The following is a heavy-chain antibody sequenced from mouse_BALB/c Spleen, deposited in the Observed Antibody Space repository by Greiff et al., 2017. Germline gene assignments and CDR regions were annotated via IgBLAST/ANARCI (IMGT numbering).Heavy chain of an antibody. Sequence: EVMLVESGGGLVKPGGSLKLSCAASGFAFSSYDMSWVRQTPEKRLEWVAYISSGGGSTYYPDTVKGRFTISRDNAKNTLYLQMSSLKSEDTAMYYCARPHYYDYDGDYFDYWGQGTTLTVSS. J-gene: IGHJ2*01. D-gene: IGHD2-4*01. CDR3: ARPHYYDYDGDYFDY. CDR1: GFAFSSYD. V-gene: IGHV5-12-1*01. CDR2: ISSGGGST.